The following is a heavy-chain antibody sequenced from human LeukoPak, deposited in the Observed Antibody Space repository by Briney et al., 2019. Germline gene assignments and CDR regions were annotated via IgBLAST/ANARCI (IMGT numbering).Heavy chain of an antibody. CDR1: GYRFTNYW. V-gene: IGHV5-51*01. J-gene: IGHJ4*02. CDR3: ARRRDLYSGSYYPFDY. CDR2: IYPGDSET. Sequence: GESLKISCKGSGYRFTNYWIGWVRQMPGKGLEWMGIIYPGDSETRYSPSFQGQVTISADKSISTAYLQWSSLKASDTAMYYCARRRDLYSGSYYPFDYWGQGTLITVSS. D-gene: IGHD1-26*01.